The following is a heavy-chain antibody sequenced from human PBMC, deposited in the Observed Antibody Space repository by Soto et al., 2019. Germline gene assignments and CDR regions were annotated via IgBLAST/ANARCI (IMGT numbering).Heavy chain of an antibody. D-gene: IGHD6-19*01. CDR3: AKDRDSGGWPIDY. Sequence: QVQLVESGGGVVQPGRSLRLSCAASGFIFSSYGIHWVRQAPGKGLEWVAVTSYDGSYKYYADSVKGRFTISRDNSKNTLYLQVNSLRAEDTAVYYCAKDRDSGGWPIDYWGQGTLVTVSS. CDR2: TSYDGSYK. V-gene: IGHV3-30*18. CDR1: GFIFSSYG. J-gene: IGHJ4*02.